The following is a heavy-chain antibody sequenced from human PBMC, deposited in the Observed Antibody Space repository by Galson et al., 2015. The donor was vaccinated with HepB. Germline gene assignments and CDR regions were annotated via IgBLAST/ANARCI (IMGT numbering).Heavy chain of an antibody. J-gene: IGHJ4*02. CDR3: AGYDFWSGYSLFDY. CDR2: ISYDGSNK. CDR1: GFTFSSYG. V-gene: IGHV3-30*03. Sequence: SLRLSCAASGFTFSSYGMHWVRQAPGKGLEWVAVISYDGSNKYYADSVKGRFTISRDNSKNTLYLQMNSLRAEDTAVYYCAGYDFWSGYSLFDYWGQGTLVTVSS. D-gene: IGHD3-3*01.